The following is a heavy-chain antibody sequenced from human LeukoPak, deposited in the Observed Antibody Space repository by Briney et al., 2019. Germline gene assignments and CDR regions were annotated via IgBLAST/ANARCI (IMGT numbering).Heavy chain of an antibody. CDR3: AREKGRNYFDY. D-gene: IGHD3-10*01. CDR2: ISSSGSTI. J-gene: IGHJ4*02. V-gene: IGHV3-48*03. Sequence: GGSLRLSCAASGFTFSSYEINWVRQAPGKGLEWVSYISSSGSTIYYADSVKGRFTISRDNAKNSLYLQMNSLRAEGTAVYYCAREKGRNYFDYWGQGTLVTVCS. CDR1: GFTFSSYE.